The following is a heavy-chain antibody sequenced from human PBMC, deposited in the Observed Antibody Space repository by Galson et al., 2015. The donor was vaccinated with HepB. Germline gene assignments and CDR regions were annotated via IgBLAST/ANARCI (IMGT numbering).Heavy chain of an antibody. V-gene: IGHV3-48*01. D-gene: IGHD3-22*01. CDR1: GFTFSSYS. CDR2: ISSSSSTI. J-gene: IGHJ4*02. Sequence: SLRLSCAASGFTFSSYSMNWVRQAPGKGLEWVSYISSSSSTIYYADSVKGRFTISRDNAKNSLYLQMNSLRAEDTAVYYCARDYYDSSGYYYVPYFDYWGQGTLVTVSS. CDR3: ARDYYDSSGYYYVPYFDY.